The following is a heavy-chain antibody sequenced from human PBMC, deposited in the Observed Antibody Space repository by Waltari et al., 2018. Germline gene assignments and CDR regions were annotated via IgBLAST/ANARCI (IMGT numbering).Heavy chain of an antibody. Sequence: QVQLVQSGPEVKKPGASVEVSCKASGYVFTGYYIHWVRQAPGQGLGWMGWINPNSGGTNYAQKFQGRVTMTRDTSISTVYMELSRLRSDDTAVYYCAHSTPPYYYDESGFNPFDYWGQGTLVTVSS. V-gene: IGHV1-2*02. J-gene: IGHJ4*02. CDR1: GYVFTGYY. D-gene: IGHD3-22*01. CDR3: AHSTPPYYYDESGFNPFDY. CDR2: INPNSGGT.